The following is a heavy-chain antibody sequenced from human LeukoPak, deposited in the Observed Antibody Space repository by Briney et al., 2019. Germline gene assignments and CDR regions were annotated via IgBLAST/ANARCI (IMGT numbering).Heavy chain of an antibody. CDR3: ARDLGYYDFWSGFDY. Sequence: GGSLRLSCAASGFTFSSYAMHWVRQAPGKGLEWVAVISYDGSNKYYADSVKGRFTISRDNSKNTLYLQMNSLRAEDTAVYYCARDLGYYDFWSGFDYRGQGTLVTVSS. CDR2: ISYDGSNK. J-gene: IGHJ4*02. CDR1: GFTFSSYA. V-gene: IGHV3-30-3*01. D-gene: IGHD3-3*01.